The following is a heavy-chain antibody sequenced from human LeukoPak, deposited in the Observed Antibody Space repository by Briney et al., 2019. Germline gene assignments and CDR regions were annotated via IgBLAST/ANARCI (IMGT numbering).Heavy chain of an antibody. V-gene: IGHV3-30*02. Sequence: GGSLRLSCAASGFTFSSYGMHWVRQAPGKGLEWVAFIRYGGSNKCYADSVKGRFTISRDNSKNTLYLQMNSLRAEGTAVYYCAKVPGYCSSTSCPYYYYYMDVWGKGTTVTVSS. CDR3: AKVPGYCSSTSCPYYYYYMDV. CDR2: IRYGGSNK. D-gene: IGHD2-2*01. CDR1: GFTFSSYG. J-gene: IGHJ6*03.